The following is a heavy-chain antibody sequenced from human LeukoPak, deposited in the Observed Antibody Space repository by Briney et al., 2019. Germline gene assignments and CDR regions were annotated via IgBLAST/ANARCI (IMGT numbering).Heavy chain of an antibody. CDR1: GGSISSYY. CDR2: IYYSGST. D-gene: IGHD6-25*01. J-gene: IGHJ6*03. Sequence: SETLSLICTVSGGSISSYYWSWIRQPPGKGLEWIGYIYYSGSTNYNPSLKSRVTISVDTSKNQFSLKLSSVTAADTAVYYCARWGGSYYYYYMDVWGKGTTVTVSS. CDR3: ARWGGSYYYYYMDV. V-gene: IGHV4-59*01.